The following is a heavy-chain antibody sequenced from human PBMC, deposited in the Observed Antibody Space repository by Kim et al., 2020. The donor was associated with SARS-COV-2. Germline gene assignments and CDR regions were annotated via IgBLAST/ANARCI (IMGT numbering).Heavy chain of an antibody. Sequence: GGSLRLSCAASGFTFSSYAMHWVRQAPGKGLEWVAVISYDGSNKYYADSVKGRFTISRDNSKNTLYLQMNSLRAEDAAVYYCAREGFSDDSSGYYYWGQGTLVTVSS. CDR1: GFTFSSYA. D-gene: IGHD3-22*01. V-gene: IGHV3-30*04. CDR2: ISYDGSNK. J-gene: IGHJ4*02. CDR3: AREGFSDDSSGYYY.